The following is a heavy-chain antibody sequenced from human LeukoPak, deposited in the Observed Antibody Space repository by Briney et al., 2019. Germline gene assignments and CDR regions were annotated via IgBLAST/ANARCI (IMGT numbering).Heavy chain of an antibody. Sequence: QPGGSLRLSCAASGFTFSSYAMSWVRQAPGKGLAWASGISGSGGSTYYADSVKGRFTISRDNSKNTLYLQMNSLRAEDTAVYYCAKVKLLWFGEEYFDYWGQGTLVTVSS. J-gene: IGHJ4*02. D-gene: IGHD3-10*01. CDR2: ISGSGGST. CDR1: GFTFSSYA. CDR3: AKVKLLWFGEEYFDY. V-gene: IGHV3-23*01.